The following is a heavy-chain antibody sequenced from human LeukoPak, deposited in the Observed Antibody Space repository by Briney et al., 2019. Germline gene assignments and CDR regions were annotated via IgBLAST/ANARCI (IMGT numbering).Heavy chain of an antibody. D-gene: IGHD5-12*01. CDR3: ATGVATAFTY. V-gene: IGHV1-2*02. Sequence: TSVTVSCTASGYTFTGYYIHWVRQAPGQGLEWMAFINPDSGDSYSAPTFQGRVTMTRDTSISTASMEVSWLTSDDTAVYYCATGVATAFTYWGQGTLVIVSS. CDR1: GYTFTGYY. J-gene: IGHJ4*02. CDR2: INPDSGDS.